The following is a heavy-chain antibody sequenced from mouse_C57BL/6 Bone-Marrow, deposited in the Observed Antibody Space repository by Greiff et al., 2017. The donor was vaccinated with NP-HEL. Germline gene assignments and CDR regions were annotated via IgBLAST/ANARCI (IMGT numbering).Heavy chain of an antibody. CDR2: ISDGGSYT. CDR3: AREAYDYDGRRGFDY. CDR1: GFTFSSYA. V-gene: IGHV5-4*01. Sequence: EVHLVESGGGLVKPGGSLKLSCAASGFTFSSYAMSWVRQTPEKRLEWVATISDGGSYTYYPDNVKGRFTISRDNAKNNLYLQMSHLKSEDTAMYYCAREAYDYDGRRGFDYWGQGTTLTVSS. J-gene: IGHJ2*01. D-gene: IGHD2-4*01.